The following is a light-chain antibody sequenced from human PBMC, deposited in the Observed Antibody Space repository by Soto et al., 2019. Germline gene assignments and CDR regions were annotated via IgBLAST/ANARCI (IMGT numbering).Light chain of an antibody. CDR2: LGS. Sequence: DLVMTQSPLSLPVTPGEPASISCRSSQSLLNSNGYNYLDWFLQKPGQSPQLLIYLGSNRAAGVPDRFSGSGSCSDFTLKISRVEAEDVVVYYCIQALQTPFTFGQGTRLDSK. J-gene: IGKJ5*01. CDR1: QSLLNSNGYNY. CDR3: IQALQTPFT. V-gene: IGKV2-28*01.